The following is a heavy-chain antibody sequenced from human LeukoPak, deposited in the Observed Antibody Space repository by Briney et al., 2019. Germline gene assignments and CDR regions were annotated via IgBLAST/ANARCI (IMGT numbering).Heavy chain of an antibody. CDR3: ARVTGEGYDTSGWEDLAGSQC. V-gene: IGHV3-21*01. J-gene: IGHJ1*01. CDR1: GFTFSSYS. CDR2: ISSSSSYI. D-gene: IGHD3-22*01. Sequence: GGSLRLSCAASGFTFSSYSMNWVRQAPGKGLEWVSSISSSSSYIYYADSVKGRFTISRDNAKNSLYLQMNSLRAEDTAVYYCARVTGEGYDTSGWEDLAGSQCWGQGSLVTVSS.